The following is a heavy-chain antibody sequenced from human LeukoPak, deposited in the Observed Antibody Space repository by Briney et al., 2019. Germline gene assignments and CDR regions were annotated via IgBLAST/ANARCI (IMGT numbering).Heavy chain of an antibody. CDR2: IYYSGST. V-gene: IGHV4-39*01. D-gene: IGHD6-13*01. J-gene: IGHJ4*02. CDR1: GGSISSSSYY. Sequence: SETLSLTCTVSGGSISSSSYYWGWIRQPPGEGLEWIGSIYYSGSTYYNPSLKSRVTISVDTSKNQFSLKLSSVTAADTAVYYCARHLLGSSWYGRCFDYWGQGTLVTVSS. CDR3: ARHLLGSSWYGRCFDY.